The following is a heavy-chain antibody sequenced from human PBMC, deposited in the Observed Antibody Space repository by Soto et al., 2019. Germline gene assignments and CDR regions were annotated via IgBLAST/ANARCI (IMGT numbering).Heavy chain of an antibody. J-gene: IGHJ4*02. CDR3: AKDPLQLWFGELLGSYFDY. D-gene: IGHD3-10*01. V-gene: IGHV3-30*18. Sequence: GGSLRLSCAASGFTFSSYGMHWVRQAPGKGLEWVAVISYDGSNKYYADSVKGRFTISRDNSKNTLYLQMNSLRAEDTAVYYCAKDPLQLWFGELLGSYFDYWGQGTLVTVSS. CDR2: ISYDGSNK. CDR1: GFTFSSYG.